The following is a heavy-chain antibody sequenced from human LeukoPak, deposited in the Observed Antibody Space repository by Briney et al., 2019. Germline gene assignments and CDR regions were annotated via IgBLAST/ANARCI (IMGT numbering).Heavy chain of an antibody. J-gene: IGHJ5*02. CDR2: IYYSGST. Sequence: PSETLSLTCSVSGGSISSSSYYWGWIRQPPGRGLEWIGSIYYSGSTNYNPSLKSRVTMSVDTSKNQFSLKLSSVTAADTAVYYCARGARGYYYDSSGYYYANWFDPWGQGTLVTVSS. CDR1: GGSISSSSYY. D-gene: IGHD3-22*01. CDR3: ARGARGYYYDSSGYYYANWFDP. V-gene: IGHV4-39*07.